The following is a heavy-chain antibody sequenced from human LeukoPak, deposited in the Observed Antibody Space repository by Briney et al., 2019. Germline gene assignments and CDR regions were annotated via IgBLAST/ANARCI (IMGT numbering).Heavy chain of an antibody. V-gene: IGHV3-30*04. D-gene: IGHD3-10*01. Sequence: GGSLRLSCAASGFTFSSYAMHWVRQAPGKGLEWVAVISYDGSNKYYADSVKGRFTISRDNSKNTLYLQMNSLRAEDTAVYYCARCTTPVVRHDAFDIWGQGTMVTVSS. J-gene: IGHJ3*02. CDR2: ISYDGSNK. CDR1: GFTFSSYA. CDR3: ARCTTPVVRHDAFDI.